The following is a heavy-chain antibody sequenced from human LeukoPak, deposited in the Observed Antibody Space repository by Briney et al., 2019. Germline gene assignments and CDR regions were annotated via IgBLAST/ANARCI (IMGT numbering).Heavy chain of an antibody. V-gene: IGHV4-34*01. J-gene: IGHJ4*02. CDR1: GGSFSGYY. CDR3: ASGFSYGQQFDY. Sequence: SETLSLTCAVSGGSFSGYYWSWIRQPPGKGLEWIGEINHSGSPNYNPSLKTRVTISLDTSKNQFSLKLRSVTAADTAVYYCASGFSYGQQFDYWGQGTLVTVSS. D-gene: IGHD6-13*01. CDR2: INHSGSP.